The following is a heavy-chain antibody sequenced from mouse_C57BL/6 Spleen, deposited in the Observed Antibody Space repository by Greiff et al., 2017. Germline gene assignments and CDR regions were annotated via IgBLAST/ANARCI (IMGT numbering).Heavy chain of an antibody. J-gene: IGHJ1*03. CDR1: GYTFTSYW. CDR2: IDPNSGGT. D-gene: IGHD1-1*01. Sequence: QVQLQQPGAELVKPGASVKLSCKASGYTFTSYWMHWVKQRPGRGLEWLGRIDPNSGGTKYNEKFKSKATLTVDKPYSTAYMQLSSLTSEDSAVYDCARRYYGSSDWYFDVWGTGTTVTVSS. V-gene: IGHV1-72*01. CDR3: ARRYYGSSDWYFDV.